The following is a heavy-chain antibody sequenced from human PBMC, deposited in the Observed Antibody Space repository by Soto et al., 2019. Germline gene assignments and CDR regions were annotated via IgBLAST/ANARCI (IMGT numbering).Heavy chain of an antibody. CDR2: MYHSGST. J-gene: IGHJ6*02. CDR3: ARDFTDSSGPTLGMDV. Sequence: QVQLQESGPGLVKPSQTLSLTCTVSGGSISSGGYYWSWIRQHPGKGLEWIGYMYHSGSTYYNPSLKSRVTTSVDTSKKQFSLKLSSVTAADTAVYYCARDFTDSSGPTLGMDVWGQGTTVTVSS. CDR1: GGSISSGGYY. D-gene: IGHD6-19*01. V-gene: IGHV4-31*03.